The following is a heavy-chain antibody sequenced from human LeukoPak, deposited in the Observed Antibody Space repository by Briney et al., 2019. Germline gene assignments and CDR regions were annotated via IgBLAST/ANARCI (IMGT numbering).Heavy chain of an antibody. J-gene: IGHJ4*02. CDR3: ATAPAVTTFIDY. CDR2: IYNSGST. CDR1: GGSISSYY. D-gene: IGHD4-17*01. V-gene: IGHV4-59*01. Sequence: KPSETLSLTCTVSGGSISSYYWNWIRQPPGKGLEWIGYIYNSGSTNYNPSLKSRVTISIDTSTNRFSLKLSSVTAADTAVYYCATAPAVTTFIDYWGQGTLVTVSS.